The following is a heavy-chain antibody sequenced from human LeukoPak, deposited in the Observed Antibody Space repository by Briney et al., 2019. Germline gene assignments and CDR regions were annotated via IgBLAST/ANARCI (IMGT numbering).Heavy chain of an antibody. CDR2: INPKSSGR. Sequence: ASVKASCKTSGYSFSDYYIHWVRQAPGQGLEWMGWINPKSSGRNYALKFQGRVTMTKDTSTSTAYLELSSLRSDDTAVYYCARDSAVVAAALWFDPWGQGTLVTVSS. CDR3: ARDSAVVAAALWFDP. D-gene: IGHD2-15*01. V-gene: IGHV1-2*07. J-gene: IGHJ5*02. CDR1: GYSFSDYY.